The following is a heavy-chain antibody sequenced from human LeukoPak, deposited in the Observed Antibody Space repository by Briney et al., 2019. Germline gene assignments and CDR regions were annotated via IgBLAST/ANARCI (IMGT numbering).Heavy chain of an antibody. CDR2: INQDGGEN. CDR3: ARYCSDGSCFDY. D-gene: IGHD2-15*01. V-gene: IGHV3-7*03. J-gene: IGHJ4*02. Sequence: GGSLRLSCAASGFTFSTYWMSWVRQAPGKGLEWVANINQDGGENYYVDSVKGRFTISRDNAKNSLYLQMNSLRAEDTAVYYCARYCSDGSCFDYWGQGTLVTVSS. CDR1: GFTFSTYW.